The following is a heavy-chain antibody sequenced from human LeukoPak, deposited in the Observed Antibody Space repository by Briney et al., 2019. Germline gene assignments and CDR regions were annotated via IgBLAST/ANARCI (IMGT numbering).Heavy chain of an antibody. CDR2: IYYSGST. CDR3: ARGQIWGNYFDY. Sequence: SETLSLTCTVSGGTISRYYWSWIRQPPGKGLEWIGYIYYSGSTNYNPSLKSRVTISVDTSKNQFSLKLSSVTAADTAVYYCARGQIWGNYFDYWGQGTLVTVSS. CDR1: GGTISRYY. D-gene: IGHD3-16*01. J-gene: IGHJ4*02. V-gene: IGHV4-59*01.